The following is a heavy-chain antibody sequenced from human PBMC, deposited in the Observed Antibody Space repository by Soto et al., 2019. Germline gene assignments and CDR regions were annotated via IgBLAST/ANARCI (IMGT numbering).Heavy chain of an antibody. J-gene: IGHJ2*01. CDR2: ISSSSSTI. V-gene: IGHV3-48*01. D-gene: IGHD4-17*01. Sequence: PGGSLRLSCAASGFTFSSYSMNWVRQAPGKGLEWVSYISSSSSTIYYADSVKGRFTISRDNAKNSLYLQMNSLRAEDTAVYYCARDVTVTIYWYFDLWGRGPLVTVSS. CDR1: GFTFSSYS. CDR3: ARDVTVTIYWYFDL.